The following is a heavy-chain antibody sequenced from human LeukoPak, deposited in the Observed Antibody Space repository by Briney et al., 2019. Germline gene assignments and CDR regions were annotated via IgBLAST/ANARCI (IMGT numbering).Heavy chain of an antibody. J-gene: IGHJ4*02. D-gene: IGHD1-26*01. V-gene: IGHV4-59*08. CDR2: ISYGGAT. CDR3: ARHGGTLDYFDY. Sequence: PSETLSLTCAVYGGSFSDYYWSWIRQPPGKGLEWIGYISYGGATSYNPSLKRRVTISVDSPKNRFSLRLSSLTAADTALYYCARHGGTLDYFDYWGPGSLVTVSS. CDR1: GGSFSDYY.